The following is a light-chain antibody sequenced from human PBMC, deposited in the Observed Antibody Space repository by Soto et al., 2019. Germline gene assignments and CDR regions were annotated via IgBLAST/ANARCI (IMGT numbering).Light chain of an antibody. CDR1: QSVSSNY. Sequence: EIVLTQSPGTLALSPGERATLSCRASQSVSSNYLTWYQQKRGQAPRLLIHGASSRATGSPDRFSGSGSGTDFTLTISRLEPEECAVYYSQQYGSSPFTFGPGTKVGIK. J-gene: IGKJ3*01. CDR3: QQYGSSPFT. V-gene: IGKV3-20*01. CDR2: GAS.